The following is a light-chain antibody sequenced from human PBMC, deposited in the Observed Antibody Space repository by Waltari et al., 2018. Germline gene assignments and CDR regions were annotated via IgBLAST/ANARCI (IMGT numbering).Light chain of an antibody. V-gene: IGKV3-20*01. CDR2: DAS. CDR3: QKYVNLPAT. J-gene: IGKJ1*01. CDR1: QSVGRY. Sequence: EIVLTQSPGTLSLSPGERATLSCRASQSVGRYLAWYQEKPCQAPRLLIYDASTSATGIPDRFSGSGSGRDFSLTISRLESEDFAVYYWQKYVNLPATFGQGTKVEIK.